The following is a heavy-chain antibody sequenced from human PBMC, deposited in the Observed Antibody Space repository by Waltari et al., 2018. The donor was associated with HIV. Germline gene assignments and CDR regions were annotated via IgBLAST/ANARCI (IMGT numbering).Heavy chain of an antibody. CDR3: ARGEGDFLTGPSHFFFGVDV. V-gene: IGHV5-51*01. D-gene: IGHD3-9*01. Sequence: VQLVQSGTEVKKPGESLKISCTGFGYRFSDYWVAWVRPRPGQGLVYMGTIYPGDSETRYSPSFQGQVTISGDRSINTAYLQWSSLRPSDSGIYYCARGEGDFLTGPSHFFFGVDVWGQGTTVTVSS. CDR2: IYPGDSET. J-gene: IGHJ6*02. CDR1: GYRFSDYW.